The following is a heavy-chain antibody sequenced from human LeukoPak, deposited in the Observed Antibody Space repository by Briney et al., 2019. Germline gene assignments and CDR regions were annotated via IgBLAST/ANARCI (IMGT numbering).Heavy chain of an antibody. Sequence: HSGGSLRLSCAASGFTFSSYAMSWVRQAPGKGLEWVSAISGSGGSTYYADSVKGRFTISRDNSKNKLYLQMNSLRAEDTAVYYCAKVVVYYDILTGYYLDYWGQGTLVTVSS. V-gene: IGHV3-23*01. J-gene: IGHJ4*02. CDR3: AKVVVYYDILTGYYLDY. CDR1: GFTFSSYA. D-gene: IGHD3-9*01. CDR2: ISGSGGST.